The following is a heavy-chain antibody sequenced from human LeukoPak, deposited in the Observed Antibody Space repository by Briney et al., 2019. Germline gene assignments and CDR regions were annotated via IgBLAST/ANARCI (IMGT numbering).Heavy chain of an antibody. V-gene: IGHV1-69*06. J-gene: IGHJ4*02. D-gene: IGHD2-2*01. CDR1: GRTFSSYA. Sequence: GASVKVSCKASGRTFSSYAISWVRQAPGQGLEWMGGIIPIFGTANYAQKFQGRVTITADKCTSTAYMELSSLRSEDTAVYYCARAPPYCSSTSCYDVGNFDYWGQGTLVTVSS. CDR2: IIPIFGTA. CDR3: ARAPPYCSSTSCYDVGNFDY.